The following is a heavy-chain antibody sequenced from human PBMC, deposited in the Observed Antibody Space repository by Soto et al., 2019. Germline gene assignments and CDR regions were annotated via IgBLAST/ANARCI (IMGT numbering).Heavy chain of an antibody. Sequence: ASVKVSCKASGGTFSNYAISWVRQAPGQGLEWMGGITPIFGTTTYAQRLQGGVTITADESATTAHMELSSLRSEDTAVYYCARVITVTPVGYYGMDVWGQGTTVTVSS. CDR1: GGTFSNYA. V-gene: IGHV1-69*13. CDR2: ITPIFGTT. CDR3: ARVITVTPVGYYGMDV. J-gene: IGHJ6*02. D-gene: IGHD4-17*01.